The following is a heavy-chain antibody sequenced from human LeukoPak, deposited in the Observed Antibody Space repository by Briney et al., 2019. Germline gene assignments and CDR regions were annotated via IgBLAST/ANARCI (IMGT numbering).Heavy chain of an antibody. V-gene: IGHV1-2*02. J-gene: IGHJ4*02. CDR1: GYTFTGYY. CDR2: INPNSGVT. D-gene: IGHD3-10*01. CDR3: ARNWPGYYGAGSVDPYYFDY. Sequence: ASVKVSCKASGYTFTGYYMHWVRQAPGQGLEWMGWINPNSGVTNYAQKFKGRVSMARDTSISTAYIELSRLRSDDTAVYYCARNWPGYYGAGSVDPYYFDYWGQGTLVTVSS.